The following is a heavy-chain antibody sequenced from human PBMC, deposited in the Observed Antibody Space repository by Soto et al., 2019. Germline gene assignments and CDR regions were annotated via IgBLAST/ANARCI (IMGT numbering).Heavy chain of an antibody. J-gene: IGHJ4*02. D-gene: IGHD2-15*01. Sequence: GWSLRLSCAASVFSCRSYGMHWFRQSPGKGLEWVATIWYDGSKKYYGESVKGRFSVSRDNSKSTLDLQMNSLRVEDTGVYYCAREHGYCSGGTCPSELDFWGQGALVTVSS. CDR1: VFSCRSYG. CDR2: IWYDGSKK. CDR3: AREHGYCSGGTCPSELDF. V-gene: IGHV3-33*01.